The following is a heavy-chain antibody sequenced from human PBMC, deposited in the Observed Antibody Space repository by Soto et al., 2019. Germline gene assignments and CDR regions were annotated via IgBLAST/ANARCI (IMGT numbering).Heavy chain of an antibody. D-gene: IGHD2-2*01. CDR2: IWFDGSKK. CDR3: ARDRLVPYGYGMDV. CDR1: EFTFRSYG. V-gene: IGHV3-33*01. J-gene: IGHJ6*02. Sequence: PGGSLRLSCAASEFTFRSYGIHWVRQAPGKGLEWVALIWFDGSKKYYVDSVKGRFAVSRDNSKNTLYLQMNSLRVEDTTVYYCARDRLVPYGYGMDVWGQGTTVIVSS.